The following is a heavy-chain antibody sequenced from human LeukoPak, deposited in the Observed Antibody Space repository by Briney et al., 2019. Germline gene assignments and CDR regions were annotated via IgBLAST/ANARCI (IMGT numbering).Heavy chain of an antibody. D-gene: IGHD3-10*01. V-gene: IGHV3-23*01. Sequence: GGSLRLSCAASGFTFSSYAMSWVRQAPGKGLEWVSAISGSGGSTYYADSVKGRFTISRDNSKNTLYLQMNSLRAEDTAVYYCAKSSYGSGSYYNNPPYYFDYWGQGTLVTVSS. CDR3: AKSSYGSGSYYNNPPYYFDY. CDR1: GFTFSSYA. CDR2: ISGSGGST. J-gene: IGHJ4*02.